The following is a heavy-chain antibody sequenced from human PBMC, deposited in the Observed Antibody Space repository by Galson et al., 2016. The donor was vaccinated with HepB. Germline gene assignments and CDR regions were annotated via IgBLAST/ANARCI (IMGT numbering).Heavy chain of an antibody. CDR3: AKGWGTESTEPYYYAGMDV. Sequence: SETLSLTCAVSGYSITSGSYWAWIRQPPGKGLEWIGSTYYIGSTYYNPSLESRVTLSVDMAKNQIFLQLSSVTAADAAVYYCAKGWGTESTEPYYYAGMDVWGQGTAVTVS. D-gene: IGHD3-16*01. V-gene: IGHV4-38-2*01. CDR1: GYSITSGSY. CDR2: TYYIGST. J-gene: IGHJ6*02.